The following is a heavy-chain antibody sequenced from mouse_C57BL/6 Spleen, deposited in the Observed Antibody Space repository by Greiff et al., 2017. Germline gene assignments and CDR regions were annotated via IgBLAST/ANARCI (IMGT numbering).Heavy chain of an antibody. CDR2: INPNYGTT. J-gene: IGHJ3*01. CDR3: ERDPWIAY. Sequence: EVQVVEPGPELVKPGASVKISCKASGYSFTDYYMNWVKQSNGKSLEWIGVINPNYGTTSYNQKFKGKATLTVDHSSSTAYMQLNRLASEDSAVYYCERDPWIAYWGQGTLVTVSA. V-gene: IGHV1-39*01. CDR1: GYSFTDYY.